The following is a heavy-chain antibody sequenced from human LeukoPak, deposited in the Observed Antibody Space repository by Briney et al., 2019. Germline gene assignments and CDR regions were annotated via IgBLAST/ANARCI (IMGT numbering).Heavy chain of an antibody. Sequence: SETLSLTCTVSGGSISSYYWSWIRQPPGKGLEWIGYIYTSGSTNYNPSLKSRVTISVDTSKNQFSLKLSSVTAADTAVCYCARRRSYYDFWSGYYYYYYYMDVWGKGTTVTVSS. CDR1: GGSISSYY. J-gene: IGHJ6*03. CDR3: ARRRSYYDFWSGYYYYYYYMDV. V-gene: IGHV4-4*09. D-gene: IGHD3-3*01. CDR2: IYTSGST.